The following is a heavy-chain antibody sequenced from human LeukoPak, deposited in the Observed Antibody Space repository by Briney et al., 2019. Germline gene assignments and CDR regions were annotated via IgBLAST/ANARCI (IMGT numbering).Heavy chain of an antibody. CDR3: ARDPSGYDSLGYFDY. J-gene: IGHJ4*02. CDR1: GGTFSSYT. V-gene: IGHV1-69*04. Sequence: ASVKVSCKASGGTFSSYTISWVRQAPGQGLEWMGRIIPILGIANYAQKFQGRVTITADKSTSTAYMELSSLRSEDTAVYYCARDPSGYDSLGYFDYWGQGTLVTVSS. CDR2: IIPILGIA. D-gene: IGHD5-12*01.